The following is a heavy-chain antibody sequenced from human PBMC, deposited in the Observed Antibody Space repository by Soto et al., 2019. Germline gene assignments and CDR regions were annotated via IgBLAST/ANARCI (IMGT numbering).Heavy chain of an antibody. CDR2: ISGSGGST. Sequence: GGSLRLSCAASGFTVSSNYMNWVRQAPGKGLEWVSAISGSGGSTYYADSVKGRFTISRDNSKNTLYLQMNSLRAEDTAVYYCAKVDITMVRGVFAQGSDYWGQGTLDTVSS. CDR1: GFTVSSNY. V-gene: IGHV3-23*01. CDR3: AKVDITMVRGVFAQGSDY. J-gene: IGHJ4*02. D-gene: IGHD3-10*01.